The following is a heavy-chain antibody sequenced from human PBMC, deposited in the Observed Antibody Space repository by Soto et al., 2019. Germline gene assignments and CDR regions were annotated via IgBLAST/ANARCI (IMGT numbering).Heavy chain of an antibody. D-gene: IGHD3-10*01. V-gene: IGHV3-23*01. CDR1: GFTFSSYA. CDR2: ISGSGGST. Sequence: XVSLRLSCAASGFTFSSYAMSWVRQAPGKGLEWVSAISGSGGSTYYADSVKGRFTISRDNSKNTLYLQMNSLRAEDTAVYYCAKDQYYYGSGSHFDYWGQGTLVTVSS. J-gene: IGHJ4*02. CDR3: AKDQYYYGSGSHFDY.